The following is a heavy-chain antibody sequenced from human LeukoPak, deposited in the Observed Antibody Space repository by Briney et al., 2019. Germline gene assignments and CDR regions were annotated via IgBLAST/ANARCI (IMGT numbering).Heavy chain of an antibody. D-gene: IGHD6-6*01. CDR2: INPNSGGT. V-gene: IGHV1-2*02. Sequence: ASVKVSCKASGYTFTGYYMHWVRQAPGQGLEWMGWINPNSGGTNYAQKFQGRVTMTRDTSISTAYMELSRLRSEDTAVYYCAREGEVYSSSSDAPPWFDPWGQGTLVTVSS. J-gene: IGHJ5*02. CDR1: GYTFTGYY. CDR3: AREGEVYSSSSDAPPWFDP.